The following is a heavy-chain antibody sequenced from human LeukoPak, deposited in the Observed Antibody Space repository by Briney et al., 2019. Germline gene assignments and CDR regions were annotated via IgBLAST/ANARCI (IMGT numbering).Heavy chain of an antibody. J-gene: IGHJ4*02. CDR1: GFTFDDYA. CDR2: IAADASYT. Sequence: PGGSLRLSCAASGFTFDDYAMHWVRQAPGKGLEWVSLIAADASYTYYADSVKGRFTISGDNNKNSLFLQMNSLKTEDTALYYCAKDMISAAGSLDYWGQGTLVAVSS. CDR3: AKDMISAAGSLDY. V-gene: IGHV3-43*02. D-gene: IGHD6-13*01.